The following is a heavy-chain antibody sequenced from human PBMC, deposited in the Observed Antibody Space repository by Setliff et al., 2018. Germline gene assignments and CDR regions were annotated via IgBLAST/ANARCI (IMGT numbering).Heavy chain of an antibody. D-gene: IGHD3-22*01. CDR2: IYYSGST. V-gene: IGHV4-59*08. CDR3: ASLPYYYDSSGDPDY. CDR1: GGSISSYY. Sequence: SETLSLTCTVSGGSISSYYWSWIRQPPGKGLEWIGYIYYSGSTNFNPSLKSRVTISVDTSKNQFSLKLRSVTAADTAVYYCASLPYYYDSSGDPDYWGQGTPVTVSS. J-gene: IGHJ4*02.